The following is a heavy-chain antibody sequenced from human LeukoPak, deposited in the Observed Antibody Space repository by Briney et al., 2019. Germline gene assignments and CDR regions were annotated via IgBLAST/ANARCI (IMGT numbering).Heavy chain of an antibody. J-gene: IGHJ4*02. CDR1: GGSISSYY. CDR2: IYTSGST. D-gene: IGHD3-16*01. CDR3: ARGTSYFGGYFDY. V-gene: IGHV4-4*07. Sequence: SETLSLTCTVSGGSISSYYWSWIRQPAGKGLEWIGRIYTSGSTNYNPSLKSRVTMSIATSNTQYSLKLSTVTPGATAMYYCARGTSYFGGYFDYWGQGTLVTVSS.